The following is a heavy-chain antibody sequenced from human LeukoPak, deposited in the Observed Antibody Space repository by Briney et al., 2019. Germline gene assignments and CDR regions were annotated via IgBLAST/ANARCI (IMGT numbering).Heavy chain of an antibody. CDR3: AREGNYYGSGSYYNSLHYYYYMDV. J-gene: IGHJ6*03. D-gene: IGHD3-10*01. V-gene: IGHV3-21*01. Sequence: PGGSLRLSCAASGFTFSSYSMYWVRQAPGKGLEWVSSISSSSSYIYYADSVKGRFTISRDNAKNSLYLQMNSLRAEDTAVYYCAREGNYYGSGSYYNSLHYYYYMDVWGKGTTVTVSS. CDR1: GFTFSSYS. CDR2: ISSSSSYI.